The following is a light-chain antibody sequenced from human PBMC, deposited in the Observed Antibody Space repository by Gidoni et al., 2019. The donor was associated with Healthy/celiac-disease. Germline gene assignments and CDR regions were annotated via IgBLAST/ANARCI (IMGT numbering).Light chain of an antibody. V-gene: IGLV1-47*01. CDR3: AAWDDSLSVV. J-gene: IGLJ2*01. CDR2: RNN. CDR1: SSNIGSNY. Sequence: QYVLTQPPSASGTPGQRVTISFSGSSSNIGSNYVYWYQQPPGTAPKLLIYRNNQRPSGVPDRFSGSKSGTSASLAISGLRSEDEADYYCAAWDDSLSVVFGGGTKLTVL.